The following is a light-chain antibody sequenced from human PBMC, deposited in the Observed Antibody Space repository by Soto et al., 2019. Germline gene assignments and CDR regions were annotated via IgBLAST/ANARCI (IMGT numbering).Light chain of an antibody. CDR2: SAF. Sequence: IQMTQSPSSLFASVGERVTITCRASQGIRNDLGWYQQKPGKAPKLLIYSAFILQSGVPSRFSGSGSGTEFTLTISSLQSEDFAVYYCQGYNSWRRISFGQGTRLEI. CDR3: QGYNSWRRIS. V-gene: IGKV1-17*01. J-gene: IGKJ5*01. CDR1: QGIRND.